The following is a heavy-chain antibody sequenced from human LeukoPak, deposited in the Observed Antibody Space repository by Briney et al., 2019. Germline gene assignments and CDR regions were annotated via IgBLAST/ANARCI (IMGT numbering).Heavy chain of an antibody. CDR1: GGSISSSSYY. V-gene: IGHV4-39*01. D-gene: IGHD4-11*01. J-gene: IGHJ4*02. CDR3: ARHDIPRAVTFRGGDY. Sequence: SETLSLTCTVSGGSISSSSYYWGWIRQPPGKGLEWIGSIYYRRSTYYNPSLKSRVTISVDTSKNQFSLKLSSVTAADTAVYYCARHDIPRAVTFRGGDYWGQGTLVTVSS. CDR2: IYYRRST.